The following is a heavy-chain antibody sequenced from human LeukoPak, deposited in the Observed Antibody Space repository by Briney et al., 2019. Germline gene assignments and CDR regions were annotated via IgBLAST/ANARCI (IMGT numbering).Heavy chain of an antibody. CDR2: ISSSGSTI. CDR3: ARTYYDILTAYNPYFDY. J-gene: IGHJ4*02. CDR1: GFTFSSYG. Sequence: SGGSLRLSCAASGFTFSSYGMNWVRQAPGKGLEWVSYISSSGSTIYYADSVKGRFTISRDNAKNSLYLQMNSLRAEDTAVYYCARTYYDILTAYNPYFDYWGQGTLVTVSS. V-gene: IGHV3-48*04. D-gene: IGHD3-9*01.